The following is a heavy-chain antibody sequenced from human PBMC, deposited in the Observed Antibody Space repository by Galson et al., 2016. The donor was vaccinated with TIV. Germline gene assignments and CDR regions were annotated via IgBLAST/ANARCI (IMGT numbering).Heavy chain of an antibody. D-gene: IGHD5-12*01. CDR3: TTERSYGYNDH. CDR1: GFTFSKAW. J-gene: IGHJ4*02. CDR2: IKSKLDAGTT. Sequence: SLRLSCAASGFTFSKAWMTWVRQAPGKGLEWVGRIKSKLDAGTTEYAAPVKGRFIISRDDSKGTLFLQMDSLRTEDTAMYYCTTERSYGYNDHWGQGAPVTVSS. V-gene: IGHV3-15*01.